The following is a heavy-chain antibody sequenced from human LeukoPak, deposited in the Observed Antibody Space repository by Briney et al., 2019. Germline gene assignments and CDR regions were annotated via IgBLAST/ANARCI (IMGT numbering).Heavy chain of an antibody. D-gene: IGHD1-14*01. J-gene: IGHJ4*02. CDR1: GGSFSGYY. CDR2: INHSGST. V-gene: IGHV4-34*01. CDR3: ARQTSTGTFDY. Sequence: SETLSLTCAVYGGSFSGYYWSWIRQPPGKGLEWIGEINHSGSTNYNPSLKSRVTISVDTSKNQFSLKLSSVTAADTSVYYCARQTSTGTFDYWGQGTLVTVSS.